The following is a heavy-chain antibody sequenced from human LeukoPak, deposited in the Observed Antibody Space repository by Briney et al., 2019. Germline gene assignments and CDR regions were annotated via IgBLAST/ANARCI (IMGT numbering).Heavy chain of an antibody. V-gene: IGHV5-51*01. CDR2: IYPGDSDT. J-gene: IGHJ4*02. Sequence: GESLKIPCKGSGYSFTSYWIGWVRQMPGKGLEWMGIIYPGDSDTRYSPSFQGQVTISADKSISTAYLQWSSLKASDTAMYYCARRYYYDSSGNYYFDYWGQGTLVTVSS. CDR1: GYSFTSYW. D-gene: IGHD3-22*01. CDR3: ARRYYYDSSGNYYFDY.